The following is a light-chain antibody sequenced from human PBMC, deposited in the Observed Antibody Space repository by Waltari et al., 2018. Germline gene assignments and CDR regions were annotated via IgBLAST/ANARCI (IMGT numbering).Light chain of an antibody. CDR2: DVS. V-gene: IGLV2-8*01. CDR1: SSDVGGYNF. Sequence: QSALTQPPSASGSPGQSVTISCTGTSSDVGGYNFVSWYQQHPGNVPKLMIYDVSKRPSGVPDRFSGSKSGNTASLTVSWLQAGDEADYYCSSYAGSNNVFGTGTKVTVL. J-gene: IGLJ1*01. CDR3: SSYAGSNNV.